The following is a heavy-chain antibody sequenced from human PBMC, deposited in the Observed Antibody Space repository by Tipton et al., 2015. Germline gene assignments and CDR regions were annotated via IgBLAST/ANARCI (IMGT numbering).Heavy chain of an antibody. V-gene: IGHV4-59*11. Sequence: TLSLTCTVSGGSISSHYWSWIRQSPGKGLEWIGYISYSGTTNYNPSLKSRVTISVDTSKSRLSLTLTSVTAADTAVYYCARGHCFNSGCHPQDEACDIWGSETMLPVSS. CDR2: ISYSGTT. CDR1: GGSISSHY. J-gene: IGHJ3*02. D-gene: IGHD2-21*01. CDR3: ARGHCFNSGCHPQDEACDI.